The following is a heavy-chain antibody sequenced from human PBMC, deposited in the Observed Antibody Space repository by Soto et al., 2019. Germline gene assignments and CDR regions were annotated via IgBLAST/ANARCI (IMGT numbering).Heavy chain of an antibody. V-gene: IGHV4-30-4*01. D-gene: IGHD2-2*01. CDR2: IYYSGST. CDR3: ARDSSTSPNWFDP. J-gene: IGHJ5*02. Sequence: PSETLSLTCTVSGGSISSGDYSWSWIRQPPGKGLEWIGYIYYSGSTYYNPSLKSRVTISVDTSKNQFSLKLSSVTAADTAVYYCARDSSTSPNWFDPWGRGTLVTVSS. CDR1: GGSISSGDYS.